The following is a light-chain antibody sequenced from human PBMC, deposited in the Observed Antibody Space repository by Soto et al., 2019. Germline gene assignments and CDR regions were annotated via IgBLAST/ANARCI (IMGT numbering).Light chain of an antibody. J-gene: IGKJ4*01. CDR2: DAS. V-gene: IGKV3-15*01. Sequence: NGISQSPPTQSESQGEGATLSCKAGQNVYNNLAWYQQRPGQPPRLLIYDASTSATGISARFSGSGYVTEFTLTISSLQSEDFAVCFVQQCWNWPLTFGGGTKVDIK. CDR1: QNVYNN. CDR3: QQCWNWPLT.